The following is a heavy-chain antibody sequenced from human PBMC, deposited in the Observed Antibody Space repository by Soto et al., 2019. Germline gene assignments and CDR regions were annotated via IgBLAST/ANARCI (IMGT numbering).Heavy chain of an antibody. CDR3: ARDSVVVPAAMSPYYYGMDV. J-gene: IGHJ6*02. D-gene: IGHD2-2*01. V-gene: IGHV4-39*07. Sequence: SATLSLTCTVSGGSTSSSSYYWGWIRQPPGKGLEWIGCIYYSGSTYYNPSLQSRVTISVDTSKNQFYLTLSSVTAADTAVYYCARDSVVVPAAMSPYYYGMDVWGPGTTVTVSS. CDR2: IYYSGST. CDR1: GGSTSSSSYY.